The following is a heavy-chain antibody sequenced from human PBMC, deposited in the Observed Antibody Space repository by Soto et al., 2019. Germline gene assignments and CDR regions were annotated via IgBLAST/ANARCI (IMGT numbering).Heavy chain of an antibody. Sequence: QVQLVQSGAEVKKPGASVKVSCNASGYTFTSYYMHWVRQAPGQGLEWMGIINPSGGSTSYAQKFQGRVTMTRDTSTSTVYMELSSLRSEDTAVYYCARVREYCSGGSCYSRDYYGMDVWGQGTTVTVSS. D-gene: IGHD2-15*01. CDR2: INPSGGST. CDR3: ARVREYCSGGSCYSRDYYGMDV. J-gene: IGHJ6*02. V-gene: IGHV1-46*01. CDR1: GYTFTSYY.